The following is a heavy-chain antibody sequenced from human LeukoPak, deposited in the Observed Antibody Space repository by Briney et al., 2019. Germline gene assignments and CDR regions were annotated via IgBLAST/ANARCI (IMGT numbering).Heavy chain of an antibody. CDR1: GGSISSGGYY. V-gene: IGHV4-31*03. CDR2: IYYSGST. CDR3: ARDSTTEFDY. D-gene: IGHD2/OR15-2a*01. Sequence: PSETLSLTCTVSGGSISSGGYYWSWIRQHPGKGPEWIGYIYYSGSTYYNPSLKSRVTISIDTSKNQFSLRLSSVTAADTAVYYCARDSTTEFDYWGQGTLVTVSS. J-gene: IGHJ4*02.